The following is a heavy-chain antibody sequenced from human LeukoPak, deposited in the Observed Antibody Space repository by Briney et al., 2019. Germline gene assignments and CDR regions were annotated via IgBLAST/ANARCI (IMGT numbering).Heavy chain of an antibody. J-gene: IGHJ4*02. CDR2: INPNSGGT. Sequence: ASVKVSCKASGYTFTGYYMHWARQAPGQGLEWMGWINPNSGGTNYAQKFQGRVTMTRDTSISTAYMELSRLRSDDTAVYYCARVPRIAARPPYFDYWGQGTLVTVSS. CDR3: ARVPRIAARPPYFDY. D-gene: IGHD6-6*01. CDR1: GYTFTGYY. V-gene: IGHV1-2*02.